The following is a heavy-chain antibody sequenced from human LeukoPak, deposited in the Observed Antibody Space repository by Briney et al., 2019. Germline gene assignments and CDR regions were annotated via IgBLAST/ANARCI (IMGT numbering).Heavy chain of an antibody. V-gene: IGHV3-23*01. CDR1: GFTFNDFA. CDR2: IGGGGTNT. Sequence: QTGGSLRLSCATSGFTFNDFAMNWVRQAPGKGLEWVSGIGGGGTNTDYAESVKGRFTISRDNSKNTLTLQMSSLRPDDTAVYFCAKDARGYHRPIDYWGQGILVTISS. CDR3: AKDARGYHRPIDY. J-gene: IGHJ4*02. D-gene: IGHD3-22*01.